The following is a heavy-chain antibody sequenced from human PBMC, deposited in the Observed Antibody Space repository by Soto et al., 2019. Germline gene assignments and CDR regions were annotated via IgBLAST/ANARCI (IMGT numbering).Heavy chain of an antibody. CDR1: GFTFSSYA. D-gene: IGHD6-19*01. Sequence: QVQLVESGGGVVQPGRSLRLSCAAYGFTFSSYAMHWVRQAPGKGLEWVAVISYDGSNKYYADSVQGRFTISRDNSKNTLYLQMNSLRAEDTAVYYCARATSGWYKDACDIWGQGTMVTVSS. J-gene: IGHJ3*02. V-gene: IGHV3-30-3*01. CDR3: ARATSGWYKDACDI. CDR2: ISYDGSNK.